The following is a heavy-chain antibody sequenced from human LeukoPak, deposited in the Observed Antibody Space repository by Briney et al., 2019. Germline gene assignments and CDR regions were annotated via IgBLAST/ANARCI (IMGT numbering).Heavy chain of an antibody. CDR2: IHSSGYT. D-gene: IGHD1-26*01. J-gene: IGHJ5*02. V-gene: IGHV4-4*09. CDR3: TKRQGPTSGSYDYFDP. Sequence: NPSETLSPTCTVSGGSISGNYWSWIRQPPGQGLEWIAYIHSSGYTNYNPSLKSRVTISVDTSNNQFSLKVTSVTAADTAMYYCTKRQGPTSGSYDYFDPWGQGALVTVSS. CDR1: GGSISGNY.